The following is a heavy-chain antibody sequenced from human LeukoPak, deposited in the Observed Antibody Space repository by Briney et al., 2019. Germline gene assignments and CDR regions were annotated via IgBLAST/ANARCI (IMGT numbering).Heavy chain of an antibody. D-gene: IGHD2-21*02. J-gene: IGHJ3*02. CDR2: ISSSSSSYK. V-gene: IGHV3-21*06. CDR1: GFTFSSYS. CDR3: ARDDGGDFNDAFDI. Sequence: PGGSLRLSCAASGFTFSSYSMNWVRQAPGKGLEWVSSISSSSSSYKYYSDSVKGRFTTSRDNAKNSLFLQMNSLRAEDTAVYYCARDDGGDFNDAFDIWGQGAMVAVSS.